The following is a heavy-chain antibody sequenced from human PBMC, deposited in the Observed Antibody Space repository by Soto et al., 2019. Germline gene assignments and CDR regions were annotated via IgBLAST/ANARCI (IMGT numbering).Heavy chain of an antibody. CDR2: ISVYSGNT. CDR3: ARDRSPYYYDSSGYPHY. D-gene: IGHD3-22*01. CDR1: GDTFPNYG. V-gene: IGHV1-18*01. J-gene: IGHJ4*02. Sequence: ASVKVSCKASGDTFPNYGFSWVRQAPGQGLEWMGWISVYSGNTNYAQNVQGRVTMTTDTSTSTAYMELRSLRSDDTAVYYCARDRSPYYYDSSGYPHYWGQGTLLTVSS.